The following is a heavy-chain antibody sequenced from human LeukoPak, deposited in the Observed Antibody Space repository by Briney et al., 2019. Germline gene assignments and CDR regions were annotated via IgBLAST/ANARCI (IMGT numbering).Heavy chain of an antibody. V-gene: IGHV1-2*02. Sequence: ASVKVSCKASGYTFTGYYIHWVRQAPGQGLEWMGWINPNSGVTNYAQKFQGRVTMTRDTSISTAYMELSRLRSDDTPVYYCARGAMGTTGDRAMVADYWGQGTLVTVSS. CDR3: ARGAMGTTGDRAMVADY. J-gene: IGHJ4*02. D-gene: IGHD5-18*01. CDR1: GYTFTGYY. CDR2: INPNSGVT.